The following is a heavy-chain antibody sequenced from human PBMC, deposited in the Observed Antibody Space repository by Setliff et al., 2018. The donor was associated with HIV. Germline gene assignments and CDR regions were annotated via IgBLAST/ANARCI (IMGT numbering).Heavy chain of an antibody. CDR2: IYYSGSA. CDR1: NDFITGSYY. V-gene: IGHV4-39*01. J-gene: IGHJ4*02. CDR3: ARHVPDYDILTGYFTKHFDY. D-gene: IGHD3-9*01. Sequence: SETLSLTCSVSNDFITGSYYWAWIRQPPGKGLEWIGSIYYSGSAYYSPSLKSRVTISVDASNNQFSLTLPSVTAADTAVYYCARHVPDYDILTGYFTKHFDYWGRGTLVTVSS.